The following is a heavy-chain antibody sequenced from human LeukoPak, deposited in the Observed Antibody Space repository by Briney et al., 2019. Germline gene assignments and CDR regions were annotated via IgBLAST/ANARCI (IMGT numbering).Heavy chain of an antibody. J-gene: IGHJ4*02. V-gene: IGHV3-23*01. Sequence: PGGSLRLSCAASGFTFTNYGMSWVRQAPGKGLEWVSAISGSGGSTYYADSVKGRFTISRDNAKNSLYLQMNSLRAEDTAVYYCARDPLYSSGLRRRPRYFDYWGQGTLVTVSS. CDR1: GFTFTNYG. CDR2: ISGSGGST. D-gene: IGHD4-17*01. CDR3: ARDPLYSSGLRRRPRYFDY.